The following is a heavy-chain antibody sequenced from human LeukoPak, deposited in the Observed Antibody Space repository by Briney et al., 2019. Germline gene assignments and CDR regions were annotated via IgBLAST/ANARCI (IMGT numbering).Heavy chain of an antibody. J-gene: IGHJ3*02. V-gene: IGHV4-39*01. CDR3: ARPPVLPEYAFDI. CDR1: GGSISSSSYY. D-gene: IGHD2-2*01. CDR2: IYYSGNT. Sequence: PSETLSLTCSVSGGSISSSSYYWGWIRQPPGKGLEWIGYIYYSGNTYYNPSLKSRVTISVDTSKNQFSLKLSSVTAADTAVYYCARPPVLPEYAFDIWGQGTMVSVSS.